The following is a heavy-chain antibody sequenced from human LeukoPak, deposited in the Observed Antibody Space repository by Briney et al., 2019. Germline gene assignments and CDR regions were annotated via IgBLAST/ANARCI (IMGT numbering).Heavy chain of an antibody. V-gene: IGHV4-59*08. CDR1: GGSISSYY. J-gene: IGHJ4*02. Sequence: SETLSLTCTVSGGSISSYYWSWIRQPPGKGLEWIGYIDYSGSTNNNPSLKSRVTISVDTSKNQFSLNLSSVTAADTAVYYCARVGMGNCSGGSCYSDFDYWGQGTLVTVSS. D-gene: IGHD2-15*01. CDR2: IDYSGST. CDR3: ARVGMGNCSGGSCYSDFDY.